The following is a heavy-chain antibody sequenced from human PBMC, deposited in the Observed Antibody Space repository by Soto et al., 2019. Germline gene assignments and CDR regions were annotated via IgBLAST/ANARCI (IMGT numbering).Heavy chain of an antibody. CDR2: ISYDGSNK. CDR1: GFTFSSYG. Sequence: QVQLVESGGGVVQPGRSLRLSCAASGFTFSSYGMHWVRQAPGKGLEWVAVISYDGSNKYYADSVKGRFIISRDNTKNTLYLHMNGRRAEDAAVYYCAKDRRPNYYYGMGVWSLETTGTVSS. J-gene: IGHJ6*02. V-gene: IGHV3-30*18. D-gene: IGHD6-25*01. CDR3: AKDRRPNYYYGMGV.